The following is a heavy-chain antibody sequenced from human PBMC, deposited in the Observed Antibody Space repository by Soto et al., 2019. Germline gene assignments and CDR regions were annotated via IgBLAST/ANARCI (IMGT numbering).Heavy chain of an antibody. V-gene: IGHV1-18*01. CDR1: GYTFTNFG. Sequence: QVQLVQSGAEVKKPGASVKVSCKASGYTFTNFGISWVRQAPGQGLEWMGWLSAYNGNTNYAQNFQCRVTMTTDRPTSTAYMALRSLRSDDTAVYYCARGGTPLDYWGPGTLVTVSS. D-gene: IGHD3-16*01. CDR2: LSAYNGNT. J-gene: IGHJ4*02. CDR3: ARGGTPLDY.